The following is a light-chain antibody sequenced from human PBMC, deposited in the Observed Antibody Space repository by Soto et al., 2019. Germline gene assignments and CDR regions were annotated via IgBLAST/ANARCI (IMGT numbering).Light chain of an antibody. CDR1: QSVSSY. V-gene: IGKV3-11*01. CDR3: QQRFFWPPS. CDR2: DAS. Sequence: ETVLTQSPATLSLSPGERATLSCRASQSVSSYLAWYQQKPGQAPRLLIYDASNRATGIPARFSGSGSGTDFTLTISSLEPEDFAVYYCQQRFFWPPSFGQGTKVDIK. J-gene: IGKJ1*01.